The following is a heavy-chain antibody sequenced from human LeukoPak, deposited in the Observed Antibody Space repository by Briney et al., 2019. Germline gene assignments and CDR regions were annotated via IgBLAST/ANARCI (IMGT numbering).Heavy chain of an antibody. CDR2: INSDGSST. CDR3: ARGRYDFWSGSLYYFDY. Sequence: GGSLRLSCAASGFTFSSYWMHWVRHAPGKGLVWVSRINSDGSSTSYADSVKGRFTISRDNAENTLYLQMNSLRAEDTAVYYCARGRYDFWSGSLYYFDYWGQGTLVTVSS. CDR1: GFTFSSYW. V-gene: IGHV3-74*01. J-gene: IGHJ4*02. D-gene: IGHD3-3*01.